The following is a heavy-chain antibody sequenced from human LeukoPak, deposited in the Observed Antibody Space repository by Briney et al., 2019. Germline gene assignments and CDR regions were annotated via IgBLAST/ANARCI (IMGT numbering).Heavy chain of an antibody. CDR1: RFSFSSYW. Sequence: GGSLRLSCAASRFSFSSYWMHWVRQPPGKGLVWVSRIKSDGSSTTYAASVQGRFTISRDNAKNTPYLQMNSLRGEDTAVYCCASDRSYAMDVWGQGTTVTVSS. J-gene: IGHJ6*02. CDR2: IKSDGSST. CDR3: ASDRSYAMDV. V-gene: IGHV3-74*01.